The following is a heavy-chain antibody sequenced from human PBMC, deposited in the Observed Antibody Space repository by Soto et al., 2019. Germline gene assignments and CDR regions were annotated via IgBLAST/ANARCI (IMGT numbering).Heavy chain of an antibody. J-gene: IGHJ6*02. V-gene: IGHV4-30-4*01. CDR3: ARAAPSYDGMDV. CDR1: GGSITNTDYY. Sequence: QVQLQESGPGLVKPSQTLSLTCSVSGGSITNTDYYWNWIRQSPGKGLEWIGSIDYSGRTYYNPSLNCRFIISADTSKNRLSLNLSSATAADTALYFSARAAPSYDGMDVSGQGPTLTLSS. CDR2: IDYSGRT.